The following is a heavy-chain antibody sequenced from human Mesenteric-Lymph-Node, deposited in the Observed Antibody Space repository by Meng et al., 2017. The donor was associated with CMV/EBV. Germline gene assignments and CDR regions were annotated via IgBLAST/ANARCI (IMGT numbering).Heavy chain of an antibody. V-gene: IGHV4-59*12. J-gene: IGHJ6*02. CDR3: ARDGSKYYYYAMDV. Sequence: SETLSLTCTVSGGSISSYYWSWIRQPPGKGLEWIGYMYYSGSTKYNPSLKSRVIISVDTSKNQFSLKLSSVTAADTALYYCARDGSKYYYYAMDVWGQGTTVTVSS. CDR1: GGSISSYY. D-gene: IGHD1-14*01. CDR2: MYYSGST.